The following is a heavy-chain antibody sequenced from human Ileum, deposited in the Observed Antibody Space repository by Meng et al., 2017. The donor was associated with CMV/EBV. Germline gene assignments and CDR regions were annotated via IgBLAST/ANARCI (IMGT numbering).Heavy chain of an antibody. D-gene: IGHD6-19*01. V-gene: IGHV3-30*04. Sequence: GESLKISCAASGFTFSSYAMHWVRQAPGKGLEWVAVISYAGGVEYYADSVKGRFTISRDNSKSTLYLQMNSLRVEDTAVYYCARDRGSSGWFDAFDVWGQGTVVTVSS. CDR2: ISYAGGVE. CDR1: GFTFSSYA. CDR3: ARDRGSSGWFDAFDV. J-gene: IGHJ3*01.